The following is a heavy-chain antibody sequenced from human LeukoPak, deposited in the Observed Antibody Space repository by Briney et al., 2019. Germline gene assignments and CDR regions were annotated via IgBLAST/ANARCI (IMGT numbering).Heavy chain of an antibody. Sequence: ASVRVSCKASGYSFSDIYIHWVRQAPGQGLEWMGWINPKSGATTYAERFRGRVTMTRDTSFNTVYLELTSLYSDDTAVFYCARDYSDGYNRRDAFDIWGQGTTLIVSS. CDR3: ARDYSDGYNRRDAFDI. CDR1: GYSFSDIY. CDR2: INPKSGAT. J-gene: IGHJ3*02. D-gene: IGHD5-18*01. V-gene: IGHV1-2*02.